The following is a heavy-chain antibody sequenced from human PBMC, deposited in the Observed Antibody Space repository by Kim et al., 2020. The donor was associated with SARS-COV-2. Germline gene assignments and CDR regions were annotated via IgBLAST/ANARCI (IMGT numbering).Heavy chain of an antibody. CDR3: ARRYVAGYYFDY. Sequence: YYNPSLESRVTISVDTSKNPFPLKLRSVTAADTAVYYCARRYVAGYYFDYWGQGTLVTVSS. J-gene: IGHJ4*02. D-gene: IGHD6-19*01. V-gene: IGHV4-39*01.